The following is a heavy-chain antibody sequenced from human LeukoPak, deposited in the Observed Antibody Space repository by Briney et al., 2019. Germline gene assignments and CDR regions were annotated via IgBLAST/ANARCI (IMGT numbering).Heavy chain of an antibody. J-gene: IGHJ4*02. Sequence: GGSLRLSCAASGLTVSSNYMTWIRQAPRKGLERVSIIYSGGNTYYADSVKGRFAISRDNSKNTVYLQMNGLRAEDTAVYYCVNLPGGGYWGQGTLVTVSS. CDR1: GLTVSSNY. CDR2: IYSGGNT. D-gene: IGHD7-27*01. CDR3: VNLPGGGY. V-gene: IGHV3-66*02.